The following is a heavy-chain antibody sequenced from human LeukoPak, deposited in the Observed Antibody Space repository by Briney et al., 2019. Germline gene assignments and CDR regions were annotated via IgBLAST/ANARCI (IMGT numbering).Heavy chain of an antibody. Sequence: GSLRLSCAASGFTFSRYDMHWVRQAAGKGLEWVSAITIAGDTYYPGSVKGRFTISRGNAKNSLYLQMNSLRAGDTAVYYCARTTVTTGPYWYFDLWGRGTLVTVSS. D-gene: IGHD4-17*01. CDR2: ITIAGDT. CDR1: GFTFSRYD. CDR3: ARTTVTTGPYWYFDL. J-gene: IGHJ2*01. V-gene: IGHV3-13*01.